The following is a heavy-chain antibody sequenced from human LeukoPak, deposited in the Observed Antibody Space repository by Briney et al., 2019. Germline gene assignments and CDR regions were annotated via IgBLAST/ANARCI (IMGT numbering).Heavy chain of an antibody. Sequence: GGSLRLSCAASGFPFNVQTMSWVRQAPGKGLDWVASMREDGSEIHYVDSVKGRFTISRDNPKNSVYLHMNSLRDEDTAVYYCARGGATGGRFENWGQGTLVTVSS. CDR2: MREDGSEI. CDR3: ARGGATGGRFEN. V-gene: IGHV3-7*01. CDR1: GFPFNVQT. J-gene: IGHJ4*02. D-gene: IGHD1-26*01.